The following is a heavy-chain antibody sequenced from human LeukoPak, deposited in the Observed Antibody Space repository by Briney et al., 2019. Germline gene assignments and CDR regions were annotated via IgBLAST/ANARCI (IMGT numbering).Heavy chain of an antibody. Sequence: SETLSLTCTVSGGSVSPYYWSWIRQPPGKGLEWIGYIDNSGSTNYNPSLKSRVTMSLDTPKNQFSLKLSSVTAADTAVYYCARDSGWLRFDYWGQGTLVTVSS. D-gene: IGHD3-10*01. CDR1: GGSVSPYY. CDR2: IDNSGST. J-gene: IGHJ4*02. CDR3: ARDSGWLRFDY. V-gene: IGHV4-59*02.